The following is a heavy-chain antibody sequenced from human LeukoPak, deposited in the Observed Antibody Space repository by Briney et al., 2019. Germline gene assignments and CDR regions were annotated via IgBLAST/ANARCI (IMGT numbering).Heavy chain of an antibody. CDR1: GGTFSSYA. J-gene: IGHJ4*02. CDR2: IIPIFGTA. V-gene: IGHV1-69*01. CDR3: ARDGRAVAGTASDY. D-gene: IGHD6-19*01. Sequence: SVKVSCKASGGTFSSYAISWVRQAPGQGLEWMGGIIPIFGTANYAQKFQGRVTITADESTSTAYMELSRLRSDDTAVYYCARDGRAVAGTASDYWGQGTLVTVSS.